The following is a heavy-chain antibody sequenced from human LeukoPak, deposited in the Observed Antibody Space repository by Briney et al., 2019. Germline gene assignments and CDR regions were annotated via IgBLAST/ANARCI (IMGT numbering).Heavy chain of an antibody. V-gene: IGHV1-18*01. Sequence: GASVKVSCKASGYTFTSYGISWVRQAPGQGLEWMGWISAYNGNTNYAQKLQGRVTMTTDTSTSTAYMELRSLRSDDTAVYYCAREAPVTTKIYYFDYWGQGTLVTVSS. J-gene: IGHJ4*02. CDR3: AREAPVTTKIYYFDY. D-gene: IGHD4-17*01. CDR2: ISAYNGNT. CDR1: GYTFTSYG.